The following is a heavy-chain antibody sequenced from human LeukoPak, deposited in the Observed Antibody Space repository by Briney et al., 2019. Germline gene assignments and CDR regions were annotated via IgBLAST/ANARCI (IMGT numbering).Heavy chain of an antibody. V-gene: IGHV4-30-4*01. D-gene: IGHD5-18*01. CDR3: ARDLGYNYGGLLAY. J-gene: IGHJ4*02. CDR2: IYSSGST. CDR1: GGSVSTGEY. Sequence: PSETLSLTCTVSGGSVSTGEYWSWLRQAPGKGLEWIGYIYSSGSTYRNPSLQSRVTTSVDTSKNQFSLKVTSVTAADTAVYYCARDLGYNYGGLLAYWGQGTLVTVSS.